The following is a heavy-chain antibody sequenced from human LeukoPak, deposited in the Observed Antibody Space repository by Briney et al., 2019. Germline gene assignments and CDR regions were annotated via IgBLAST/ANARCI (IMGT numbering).Heavy chain of an antibody. CDR1: GFSLSTSGMC. J-gene: IGHJ6*03. D-gene: IGHD2-21*01. CDR3: ARNLAPYYYMDV. CDR2: IDWDDDK. V-gene: IGHV2-70*11. Sequence: SGPALVKPTQTLTLTCTFSGFSLSTSGMCVSWIRQPPGKALEWLARIDWDDDKYYSTSLKTRLTISKDTSKNQVVLTMTNVDPVDTATYYCARNLAPYYYMDVWGKGTTVTVSS.